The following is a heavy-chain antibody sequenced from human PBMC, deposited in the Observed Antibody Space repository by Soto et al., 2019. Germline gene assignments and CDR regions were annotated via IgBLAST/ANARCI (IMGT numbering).Heavy chain of an antibody. CDR1: GFTFSSYG. J-gene: IGHJ3*01. V-gene: IGHV3-33*01. Sequence: QVQLVESGGGVVQPGRSLRLSCAASGFTFSSYGMHWVRQAPGKGLEWVAVIWYDGSNKDYADSVKGRFTISRDNSKTTLYAQMISLRAEDTAVYYCARDRRDDAFDFWGPGTMVTVSS. CDR2: IWYDGSNK. CDR3: ARDRRDDAFDF.